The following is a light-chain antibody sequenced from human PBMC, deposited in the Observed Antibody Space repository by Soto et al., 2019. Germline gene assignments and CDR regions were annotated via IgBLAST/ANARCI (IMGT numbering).Light chain of an antibody. CDR3: QQYNNWSGLT. Sequence: DIQMTQSPSTLSASVGDRVTITCRASQSISVWLAWYQQKAGKAPNLLIYKASSLESGVPSRFSGSGSGTEFTLTISSLQPDDFATYYCQQYNNWSGLTFGGGTKVDIK. CDR1: QSISVW. V-gene: IGKV1-5*03. CDR2: KAS. J-gene: IGKJ4*01.